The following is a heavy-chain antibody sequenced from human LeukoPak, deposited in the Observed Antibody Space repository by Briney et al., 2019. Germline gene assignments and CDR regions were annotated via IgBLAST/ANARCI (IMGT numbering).Heavy chain of an antibody. CDR3: ARHGSSPFDF. J-gene: IGHJ4*02. CDR2: IYPGDSDT. CDR1: GYNFPTYW. V-gene: IGHV5-51*01. D-gene: IGHD1-14*01. Sequence: GESLKISCQGSGYNFPTYWIAWVRQMPGKGLEWMGIIYPGDSDTKYSPSFQGQVTISADDSINTAYLQWRSLKVSDTAMYYCARHGSSPFDFWGRGTLVTVSS.